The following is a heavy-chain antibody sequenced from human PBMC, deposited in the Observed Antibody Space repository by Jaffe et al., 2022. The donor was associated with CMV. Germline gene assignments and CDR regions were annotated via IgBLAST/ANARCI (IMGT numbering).Heavy chain of an antibody. CDR2: IRSKANSYAT. CDR1: GFTFSGSA. D-gene: IGHD2-2*02. J-gene: IGHJ6*02. Sequence: EVQLVESGGGLVQPGGSLKLSCAASGFTFSGSAMHWVRQASGKGLEWVGRIRSKANSYATAYAASVKGRFTISRDDSKNTAYLQMNSLKTEDTAVYYCTRLAPLPAAISAAYYYYGMDVWGQGTTVTVSS. CDR3: TRLAPLPAAISAAYYYYGMDV. V-gene: IGHV3-73*02.